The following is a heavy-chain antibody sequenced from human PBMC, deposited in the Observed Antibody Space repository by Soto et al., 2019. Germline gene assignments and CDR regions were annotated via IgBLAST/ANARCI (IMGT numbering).Heavy chain of an antibody. CDR1: GFTIYPFN. CDR2: ITNNDYT. V-gene: IGHV3-21*01. J-gene: IGHJ4*02. Sequence: PGGFRSESCGVSGFTIYPFNMNWVRQAPGKGLEWVSSITNNDYTAYADSVKGRFTISRDNAKKSLYLQMNSLRAEDTAVFYCTLYDALFFDFWSQGALVTVSS. CDR3: TLYDALFFDF. D-gene: IGHD2-8*01.